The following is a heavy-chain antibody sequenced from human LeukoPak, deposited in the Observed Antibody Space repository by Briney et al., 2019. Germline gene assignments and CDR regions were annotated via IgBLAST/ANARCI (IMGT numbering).Heavy chain of an antibody. CDR2: INPNSGGT. V-gene: IGHV1-2*02. CDR1: GYTFNGHY. CDR3: ARDGPRYSSGWYGIGGPFDY. D-gene: IGHD6-19*01. Sequence: ASVKVSCKASGYTFNGHYMHWVRLAPGQGLEWMGWINPNSGGTNYAQKFQGRVTMTRDTSISTAYMELSRLRSDDTAVYYCARDGPRYSSGWYGIGGPFDYWGQGTLVTVSS. J-gene: IGHJ4*02.